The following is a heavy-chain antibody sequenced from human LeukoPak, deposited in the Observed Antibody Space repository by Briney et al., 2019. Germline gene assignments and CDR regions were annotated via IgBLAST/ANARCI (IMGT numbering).Heavy chain of an antibody. CDR3: ARVSSITMVRGAFDP. CDR2: IIPIFGTA. Sequence: ASVKVSCKASGGTFSSYAISWVRQAPGQGLEWMGGIIPIFGTANYAQKFQGRVTITADKSTSTAYMELSSLRSEDTAVYYCARVSSITMVRGAFDPWGQGTLVTVSS. V-gene: IGHV1-69*06. D-gene: IGHD3-10*01. CDR1: GGTFSSYA. J-gene: IGHJ5*02.